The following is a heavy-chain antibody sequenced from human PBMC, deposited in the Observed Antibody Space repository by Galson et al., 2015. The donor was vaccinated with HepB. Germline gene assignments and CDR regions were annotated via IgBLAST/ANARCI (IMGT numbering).Heavy chain of an antibody. D-gene: IGHD2-2*01. CDR1: GSTFTSYD. J-gene: IGHJ4*02. CDR2: MNPDSGKT. CDR3: AKGGVVVVPAAIEEPYSIDH. Sequence: SVKVSCKASGSTFTSYDINWVRQATGQGLEWMGWMNPDSGKTGYVQKFKGRVTMTSNTSINTAYMELSGLTSEDTAVYYCAKGGVVVVPAAIEEPYSIDHWGPGTLVTVSS. V-gene: IGHV1-8*01.